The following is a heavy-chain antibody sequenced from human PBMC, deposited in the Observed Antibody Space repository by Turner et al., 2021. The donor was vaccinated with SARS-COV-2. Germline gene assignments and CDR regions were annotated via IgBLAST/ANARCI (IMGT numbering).Heavy chain of an antibody. CDR1: GGSMTDNY. V-gene: IGHV4-59*01. D-gene: IGHD5-12*01. J-gene: IGHJ4*02. CDR2: TYFTGNT. Sequence: QVQLQESGPGLAKPSETLSLTCSVPGGSMTDNYWNWIRQPPGKTLEWIGYTYFTGNTFYNPSHESRLTISLDTSKNQFSLRLTSVTAADTAVYYCARGVGDSGYGRWLDYWGQGTLVTVSS. CDR3: ARGVGDSGYGRWLDY.